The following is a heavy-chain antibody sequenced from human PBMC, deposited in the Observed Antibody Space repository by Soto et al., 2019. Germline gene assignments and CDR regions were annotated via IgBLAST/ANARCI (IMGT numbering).Heavy chain of an antibody. CDR3: ARERPDGARLDP. J-gene: IGHJ5*02. CDR2: IYYDGNT. CDR1: GYSISSNSHY. D-gene: IGHD6-6*01. Sequence: SETLSLTCTVSGYSISSNSHYWGWIRQPPGKGLESIANIYYDGNTYYNPSLKSRVTISLDTSKNQFSLKLSSVTAADTAVYYCARERPDGARLDPWGQGTLVTVSS. V-gene: IGHV4-39*02.